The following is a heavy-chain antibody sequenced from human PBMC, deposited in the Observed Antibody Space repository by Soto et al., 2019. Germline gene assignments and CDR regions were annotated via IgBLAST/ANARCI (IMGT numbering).Heavy chain of an antibody. CDR3: ARLDLGWPFEY. J-gene: IGHJ4*02. Sequence: SETLSLTCAVSGYSITSGYYWGWVRPTPGKGLEFIGSIKNSGVTYYNPSLTSRVTISLDMSKNQFSLKLSSVTAADTAVYYCARLDLGWPFEYWGKGTMVTVSA. V-gene: IGHV4-38-2*01. CDR2: IKNSGVT. D-gene: IGHD2-15*01. CDR1: GYSITSGYY.